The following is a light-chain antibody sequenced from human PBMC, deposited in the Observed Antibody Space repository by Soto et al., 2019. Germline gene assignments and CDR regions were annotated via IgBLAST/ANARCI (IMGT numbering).Light chain of an antibody. V-gene: IGLV1-40*01. CDR2: DNS. CDR1: GSTFGAGYD. Sequence: QLVLTQPPSVSGAPGQRVSISCTGSGSTFGAGYDVHWYQQLPGSAPKLLISDNSNRPSGVPDRFSGSKSGTSASLAISGLQAEDEADYYCQSYDSSLSVIFGGGTQLTVL. CDR3: QSYDSSLSVI. J-gene: IGLJ2*01.